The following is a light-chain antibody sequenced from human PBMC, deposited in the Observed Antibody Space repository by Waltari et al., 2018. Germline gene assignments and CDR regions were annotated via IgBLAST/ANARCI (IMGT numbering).Light chain of an antibody. CDR3: LQHNSYPFT. J-gene: IGKJ3*01. CDR1: QGINNE. Sequence: DIQMTQSPSSLSASVGDRVTITCRASQGINNELGWYQQKPGKAPKRLIYAASSLQSGVPSRFSGSGSGTEFTLTISSLQPEDFATYYCLQHNSYPFTFGPGTKVDIK. V-gene: IGKV1-17*01. CDR2: AAS.